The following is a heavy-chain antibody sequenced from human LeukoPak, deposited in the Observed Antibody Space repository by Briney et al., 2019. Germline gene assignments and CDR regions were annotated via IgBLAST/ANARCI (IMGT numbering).Heavy chain of an antibody. CDR3: ARCYGLPADYYFDY. V-gene: IGHV4-59*01. D-gene: IGHD2-2*01. CDR2: IYYSGST. CDR1: GGSFSGYY. J-gene: IGHJ4*02. Sequence: PSETLSLTCAVYGGSFSGYYWSWIRQPPGKGLEWIGSIYYSGSTNYNPSLKSRVTISVDTSKNQFSLKLSSVTAADTAVYYCARCYGLPADYYFDYWGQGTLVTVSS.